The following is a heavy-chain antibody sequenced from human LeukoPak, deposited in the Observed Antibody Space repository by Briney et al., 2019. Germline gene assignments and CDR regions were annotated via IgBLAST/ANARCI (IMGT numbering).Heavy chain of an antibody. CDR3: AKDQVGATQMYF. Sequence: GASLRLSCAASGFTSSSYAMSWVRQAPGKGLQWVSAISGSGGNTYYADSVKGRFTISRDNSKNTLYLQMNSLRAEDTAVYYCAKDQVGATQMYFWGQGTLVTVSS. V-gene: IGHV3-23*01. CDR1: GFTSSSYA. CDR2: ISGSGGNT. J-gene: IGHJ4*02. D-gene: IGHD1-26*01.